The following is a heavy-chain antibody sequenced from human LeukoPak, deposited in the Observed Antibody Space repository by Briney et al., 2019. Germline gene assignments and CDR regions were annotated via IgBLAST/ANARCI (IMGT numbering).Heavy chain of an antibody. CDR3: ARVSPLPRAGSSYYFAMYV. CDR1: VGSTTGYY. V-gene: IGHV4-4*07. J-gene: IGHJ6*02. CDR2: IYSSGTT. Sequence: PPETLSLSCTVPVGSTTGYYWSWIRQPAAQGLEWIGRIYSSGTTTYNPSFKSRVTMSLDTSTNQLSLKSTSVTAADTAVYDCARVSPLPRAGSSYYFAMYVWGQGTTVTVSS. D-gene: IGHD6-19*01.